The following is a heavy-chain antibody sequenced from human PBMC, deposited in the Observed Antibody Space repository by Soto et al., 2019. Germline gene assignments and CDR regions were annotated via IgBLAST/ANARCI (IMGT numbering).Heavy chain of an antibody. J-gene: IGHJ6*02. Sequence: SETLSLTCTVSGGSISSSSYYWGWIRQPPGKGLEWIGSIYYSGSTYYNPSLKSRVTISVDTSKNQFSLKLGSVTAADTAVYYCARHSGAARRIYYYYYYGMDVWGQGTTVTVSS. CDR1: GGSISSSSYY. CDR3: ARHSGAARRIYYYYYYGMDV. D-gene: IGHD6-6*01. CDR2: IYYSGST. V-gene: IGHV4-39*01.